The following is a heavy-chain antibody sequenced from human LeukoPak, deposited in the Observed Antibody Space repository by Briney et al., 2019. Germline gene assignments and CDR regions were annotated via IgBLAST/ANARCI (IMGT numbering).Heavy chain of an antibody. CDR2: IFYKGSS. Sequence: SETLSLTCTVSGGSVNSNTYYWGWIRQPPGKGLEWIGSIFYKGSSYYNPSLKSRVTISADTSKNQFSLNLSSVTAADTAVYYCARVDDRHGRKFDPSGQGALVTVSS. CDR1: GGSVNSNTYY. J-gene: IGHJ5*02. CDR3: ARVDDRHGRKFDP. V-gene: IGHV4-39*01. D-gene: IGHD5/OR15-5a*01.